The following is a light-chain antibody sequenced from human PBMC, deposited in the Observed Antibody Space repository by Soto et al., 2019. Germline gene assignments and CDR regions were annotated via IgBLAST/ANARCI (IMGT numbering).Light chain of an antibody. CDR3: QQYGSSPAT. V-gene: IGKV3-20*01. Sequence: EMVLTQSPGTPSLSPGERATLSCRASESVRSSYLAWYQQKPGQAPRLLIYGASTRATGIPDRFTGSGSGIDFTLSVSRLEPEDFAVYFCQQYGSSPATFGQGTKVDIK. CDR2: GAS. J-gene: IGKJ1*01. CDR1: ESVRSSY.